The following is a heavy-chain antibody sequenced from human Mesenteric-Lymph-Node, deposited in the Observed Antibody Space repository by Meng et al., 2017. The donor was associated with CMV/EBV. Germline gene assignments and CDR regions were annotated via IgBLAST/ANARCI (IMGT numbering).Heavy chain of an antibody. CDR1: GFTFSSYA. CDR3: ARDASQWERYFDY. D-gene: IGHD1-26*01. CDR2: ISGSGGST. Sequence: GESLKISCAASGFTFSSYAMSWVRQAPGKGLEWVSTISGSGGSTYSADSVKGRVTISRDNSKNTLYLQMNSLRAEDTAVYYCARDASQWERYFDYWGQGTLVTVSS. V-gene: IGHV3-23*01. J-gene: IGHJ4*02.